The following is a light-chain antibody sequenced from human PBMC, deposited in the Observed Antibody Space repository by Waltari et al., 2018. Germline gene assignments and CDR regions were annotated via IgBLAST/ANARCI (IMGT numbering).Light chain of an antibody. J-gene: IGKJ5*01. Sequence: EIVLTQSPATLSLSPGERATLSSRASQSVSSYLAWYQQKPGRAPRLLIYDASNRATGIPARFSGSGSGTDFTLTISSLEPEDFAVYYCQQRSNWPPITFGQGTRLEIK. CDR2: DAS. V-gene: IGKV3-11*01. CDR1: QSVSSY. CDR3: QQRSNWPPIT.